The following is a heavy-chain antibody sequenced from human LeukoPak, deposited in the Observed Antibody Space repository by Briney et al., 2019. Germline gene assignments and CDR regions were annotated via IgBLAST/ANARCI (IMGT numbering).Heavy chain of an antibody. V-gene: IGHV4-38-2*01. CDR2: VHHNGNT. J-gene: IGHJ4*02. D-gene: IGHD6-13*01. Sequence: AETLSLTCAVSGYSITSDCYSSWIRQPPGKGLEWIGNVHHNGNTYYNQSLKSRVAISIDTSKNQFSLKVTSVTAADKAIYYCARRTAVDGDCFDYWGQGILVTVSS. CDR3: ARRTAVDGDCFDY. CDR1: GYSITSDCY.